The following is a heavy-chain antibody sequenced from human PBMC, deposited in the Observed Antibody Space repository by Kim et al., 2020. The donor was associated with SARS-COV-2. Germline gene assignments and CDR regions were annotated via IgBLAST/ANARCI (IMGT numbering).Heavy chain of an antibody. CDR3: ASGIVGATSPYFDY. D-gene: IGHD1-26*01. CDR2: IIPILGIA. V-gene: IGHV1-69*02. CDR1: GGTFSSYT. Sequence: SVKVSCKASGGTFSSYTISWVRQAPGQGLEWMGRIIPILGIADYAQKFQGRVTITADKSTSTAYMELSSLRSEDTAVYYCASGIVGATSPYFDYWGQGTLVTVSS. J-gene: IGHJ4*02.